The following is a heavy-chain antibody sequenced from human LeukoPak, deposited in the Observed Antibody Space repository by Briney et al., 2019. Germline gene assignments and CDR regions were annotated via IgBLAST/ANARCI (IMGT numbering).Heavy chain of an antibody. V-gene: IGHV4-39*01. D-gene: IGHD6-6*01. J-gene: IGHJ4*02. Sequence: SETLSLTCTVSGGSISSSNYYWGWIRQPPGKGLEWIGSIYYSGSTYYNPSLKSRVTISVDTPKNQFSLKLSSVTAADTAVYYCARYRETSSSSFDYWGQGTLVTVSS. CDR2: IYYSGST. CDR3: ARYRETSSSSFDY. CDR1: GGSISSSNYY.